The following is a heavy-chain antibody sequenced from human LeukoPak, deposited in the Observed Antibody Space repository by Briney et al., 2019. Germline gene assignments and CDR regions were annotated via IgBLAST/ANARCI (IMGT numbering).Heavy chain of an antibody. V-gene: IGHV3-23*01. J-gene: IGHJ4*02. CDR3: AKDEYDFWSGYFGDY. CDR2: ISGSGGST. CDR1: GFTFSSYA. Sequence: GGSLRLPCAASGFTFSSYAMSWVRQAPGKGLEWVSAISGSGGSTYYADSVKGRFTISRDNSKNTLYLQMNSLRAEDTAVYYCAKDEYDFWSGYFGDYWGQGTLVTVSS. D-gene: IGHD3-3*01.